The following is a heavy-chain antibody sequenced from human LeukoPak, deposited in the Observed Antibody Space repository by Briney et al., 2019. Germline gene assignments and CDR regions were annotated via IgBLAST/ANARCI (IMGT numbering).Heavy chain of an antibody. V-gene: IGHV1-2*02. J-gene: IGHJ5*02. D-gene: IGHD3-22*01. CDR1: GYTFTGYY. Sequence: GASVKVSCKASGYTFTGYYMHWVRQAPGQGLEWMGWINPNSGGTNYAQKFQGRVTMTRDTSISTAYMELSRLRSDDTAVYYCARDTGASKRDPGITMIVEQGFDPWGQGTLVTVSS. CDR3: ARDTGASKRDPGITMIVEQGFDP. CDR2: INPNSGGT.